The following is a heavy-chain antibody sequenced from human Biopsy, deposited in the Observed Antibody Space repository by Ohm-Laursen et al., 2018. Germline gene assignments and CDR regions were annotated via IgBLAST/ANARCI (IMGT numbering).Heavy chain of an antibody. CDR3: ATTRSFDN. CDR1: GFTFSSHA. V-gene: IGHV3-23*01. D-gene: IGHD5-24*01. Sequence: SLRLSCAASGFTFSSHAMAWVRQAPGKGLEWVSGIRDSGDSAYYADSVKGRFTISRDNSRNTLYLQMNSLRAEDTAVYYCATTRSFDNWGQGTLVTVSS. J-gene: IGHJ4*02. CDR2: IRDSGDSA.